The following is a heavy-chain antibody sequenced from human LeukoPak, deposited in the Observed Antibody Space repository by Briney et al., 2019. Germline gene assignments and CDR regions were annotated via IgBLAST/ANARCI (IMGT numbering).Heavy chain of an antibody. CDR2: IKSKTDGGTT. V-gene: IGHV3-15*01. CDR3: TTDYGSGSYRYSNY. J-gene: IGHJ4*02. D-gene: IGHD3-10*01. Sequence: KTGGSLRLSCAASGFTFSNAWMSWVRQTPGKGLEWVGRIKSKTDGGTTDYVAPVKGRFTISRDDSKNTLYLQMNSLKSEDTAVYYCTTDYGSGSYRYSNYWGQGTLVTVSS. CDR1: GFTFSNAW.